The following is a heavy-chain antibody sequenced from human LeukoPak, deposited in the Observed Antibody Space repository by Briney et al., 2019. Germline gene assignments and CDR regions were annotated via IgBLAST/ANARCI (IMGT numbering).Heavy chain of an antibody. D-gene: IGHD2-2*01. CDR2: INHSGST. V-gene: IGHV4-34*01. Sequence: SETLSLTCAVYGGSFSGYYWSWIRQPPGKGLEWIGEINHSGSTNYNPSLKSRVTIPVDTSKNQFSLKLSSVTAADTAVYYCARGRRHCSSTSCHRTYFDYWGQGTLVTVSS. CDR3: ARGRRHCSSTSCHRTYFDY. CDR1: GGSFSGYY. J-gene: IGHJ4*02.